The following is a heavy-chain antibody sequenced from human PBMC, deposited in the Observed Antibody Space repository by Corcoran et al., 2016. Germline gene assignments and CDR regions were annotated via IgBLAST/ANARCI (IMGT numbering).Heavy chain of an antibody. CDR1: GGSISSSSYY. CDR3: ARDYYDSSGYLPNFDY. D-gene: IGHD3-22*01. V-gene: IGHV4-39*07. J-gene: IGHJ4*02. Sequence: QLQLQESGPGLVKPSETLSLTCTVSGGSISSSSYYWGWIRQSPGKGLEWIGSIYYTGRTYYNPSLKSRVTITEDTSKNQFSLKLSSVTAADTAVYYCARDYYDSSGYLPNFDYWGQGTLVTVSS. CDR2: IYYTGRT.